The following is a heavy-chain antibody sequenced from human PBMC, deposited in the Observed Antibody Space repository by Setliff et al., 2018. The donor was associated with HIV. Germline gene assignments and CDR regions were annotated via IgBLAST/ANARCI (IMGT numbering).Heavy chain of an antibody. V-gene: IGHV1-18*01. J-gene: IGHJ1*01. CDR1: SYIFSIND. CDR3: AIRISAAGSAFQH. D-gene: IGHD6-13*01. Sequence: ASVKVSCKASSYIFSINDIDWVRQAPGQGLEWMGRITSYNGNTKYAQKFQDRVTMTTDKSTTTAHMDLRSMRSDDTAVYYCAIRISAAGSAFQHWGQGTLVTVS. CDR2: ITSYNGNT.